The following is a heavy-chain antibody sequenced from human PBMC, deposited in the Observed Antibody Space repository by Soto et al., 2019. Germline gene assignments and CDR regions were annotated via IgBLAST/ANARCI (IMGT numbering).Heavy chain of an antibody. V-gene: IGHV3-9*01. CDR2: ISWNSGSI. CDR1: GFTFDDYA. D-gene: IGHD3-10*01. CDR3: AKDSGTGTMVRGADY. J-gene: IGHJ4*02. Sequence: EVQLVESGGGLVQPGRSLRLSCAASGFTFDDYAMHWVRQAPGKGLEWVSGISWNSGSIGYADSVKGRFTISRDNAKNSLYLQMNSLRAEDTALYYCAKDSGTGTMVRGADYWGQGTLVTVSS.